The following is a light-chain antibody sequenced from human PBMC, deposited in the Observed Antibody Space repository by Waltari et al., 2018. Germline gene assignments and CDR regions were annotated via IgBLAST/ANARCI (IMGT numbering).Light chain of an antibody. CDR3: QQFLNTPWT. J-gene: IGKJ1*01. CDR2: WAS. V-gene: IGKV4-1*01. CDR1: QSVLFRSNNKNY. Sequence: DIVMTQFPDSLAVSLGERATINCKPSQSVLFRSNNKNYFSWYQQKPGQPPNLLIYWASTRESGVPDRFNGSGSGTDFTLTISSLQAEDVAVYYCQQFLNTPWTFGQGTKVEIK.